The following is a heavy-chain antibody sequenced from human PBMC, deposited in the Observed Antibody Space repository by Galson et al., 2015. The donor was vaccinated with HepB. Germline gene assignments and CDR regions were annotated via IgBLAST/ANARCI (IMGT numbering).Heavy chain of an antibody. CDR2: INPNSGRT. J-gene: IGHJ4*02. CDR1: GATLTGYY. Sequence: SVKVSCKASGATLTGYYMHRMRQDPGQGLEWIGGINPNSGRTKYVQKFQDRVTVTRDTPTKTVYMELTRLTSDDTAVYYCAAEHCSGASGDSCLKAFAYWGQGTLVTVSS. D-gene: IGHD2-15*01. CDR3: AAEHCSGASGDSCLKAFAY. V-gene: IGHV1-2*02.